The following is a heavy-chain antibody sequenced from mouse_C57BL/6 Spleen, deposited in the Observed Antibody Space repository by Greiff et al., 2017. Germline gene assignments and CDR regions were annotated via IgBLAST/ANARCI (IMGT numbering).Heavy chain of an antibody. CDR3: ARHEESYFDSNSWYFDV. Sequence: QVQLQQSGAELVKPGASVKLSCKASGYTFTEYTIHWVKQRNGQGLEWIGWFYPGSGSIKYNEKFKDKATLTADKTSSTVYMGLSRVTSEDSAVYFCARHEESYFDSNSWYFDVWGTGTTVTVS. V-gene: IGHV1-62-2*01. D-gene: IGHD1-1*01. CDR2: FYPGSGSI. CDR1: GYTFTEYT. J-gene: IGHJ1*03.